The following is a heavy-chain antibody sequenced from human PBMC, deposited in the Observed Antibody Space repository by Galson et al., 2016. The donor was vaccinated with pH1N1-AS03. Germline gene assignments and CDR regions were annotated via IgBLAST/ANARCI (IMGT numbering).Heavy chain of an antibody. J-gene: IGHJ4*02. D-gene: IGHD2-2*01. V-gene: IGHV3-73*01. CDR1: GFTFSEFA. CDR3: TLITSAVPASNDF. Sequence: SLRLSCAASGFTFSEFAVNWVRQASGKGLEWVGRIRSKTYSYATAYAASVKGRFTISRDDSRNTAYLPMNSLKIEDTAVYYCTLITSAVPASNDFWGQGTLVTVSS. CDR2: IRSKTYSYAT.